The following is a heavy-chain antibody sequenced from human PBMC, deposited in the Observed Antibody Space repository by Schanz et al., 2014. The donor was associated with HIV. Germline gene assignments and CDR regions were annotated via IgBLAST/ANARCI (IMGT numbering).Heavy chain of an antibody. CDR2: INHSGNT. V-gene: IGHV4-34*01. J-gene: IGHJ5*02. D-gene: IGHD2-8*01. CDR1: GGSFRGFY. CDR3: AREVYCTSANCYRFDP. Sequence: QVLLHQWGAGLLKPSETLSLTCAVYGGSFRGFYWNWIRQAPGKGLEWIGEINHSGNTYKKPSLKSRVIISIDTSKDQFSLKLSSVTAADTAVYYCAREVYCTSANCYRFDPWGQGTLVTVSS.